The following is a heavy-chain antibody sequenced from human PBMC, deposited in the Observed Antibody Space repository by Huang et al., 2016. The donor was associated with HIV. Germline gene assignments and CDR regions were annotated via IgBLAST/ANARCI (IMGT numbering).Heavy chain of an antibody. Sequence: GGSISSGNYYWSWIRQPAGKGLEWIGHISASGSTNYNPSLKSRVTITVDTSKNHFALKLSSVTAADTAVYYCARESLLKWLVLWYFDLWGRGTLVTVSS. J-gene: IGHJ2*01. D-gene: IGHD6-19*01. CDR3: ARESLLKWLVLWYFDL. CDR2: ISASGST. V-gene: IGHV4-61*09. CDR1: GGSISSGNYY.